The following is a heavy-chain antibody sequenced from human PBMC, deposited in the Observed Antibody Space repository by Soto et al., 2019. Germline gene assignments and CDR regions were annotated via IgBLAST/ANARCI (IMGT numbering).Heavy chain of an antibody. J-gene: IGHJ3*02. D-gene: IGHD2-21*02. Sequence: SETLSLTCTVSGGSISSGGYYWSWIRQHPGKGLEWIGYIYYSGSTYYNPSLKSRVTISVDTSKNQFSLKLSSVTAADTAVYYCARRNVVVTASAFDIWGQGTMVTVS. CDR2: IYYSGST. V-gene: IGHV4-31*03. CDR1: GGSISSGGYY. CDR3: ARRNVVVTASAFDI.